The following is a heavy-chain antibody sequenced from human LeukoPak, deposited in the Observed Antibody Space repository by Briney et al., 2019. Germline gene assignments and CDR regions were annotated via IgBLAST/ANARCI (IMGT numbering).Heavy chain of an antibody. D-gene: IGHD3-3*01. CDR1: GGSISYYY. Sequence: PSETLSLTCTVSGGSISYYYWSWIRQPAGKGLEWTGRIYTSGSTNYNPSLKSRVTTSVETSKNQFSLKLSSVTAADTAVYYCARDLEIWSGYYFDYWGQGTLVTVSS. V-gene: IGHV4-4*07. CDR2: IYTSGST. J-gene: IGHJ4*02. CDR3: ARDLEIWSGYYFDY.